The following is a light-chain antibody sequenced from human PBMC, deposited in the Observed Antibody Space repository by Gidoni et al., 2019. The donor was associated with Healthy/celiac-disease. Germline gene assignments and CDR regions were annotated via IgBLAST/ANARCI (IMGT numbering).Light chain of an antibody. CDR1: RSVSSSY. V-gene: IGKV3-20*01. CDR3: QQYGSSPQRT. J-gene: IGKJ4*01. Sequence: EIVLTQSPGTLSLSPGERATLSCRASRSVSSSYLAWYQQKPGQAPRLLIYGASSRATGIPDRFSGSGSGTDFTLTISRLEPEDFAVYYCQQYGSSPQRTFGGGTKVEIK. CDR2: GAS.